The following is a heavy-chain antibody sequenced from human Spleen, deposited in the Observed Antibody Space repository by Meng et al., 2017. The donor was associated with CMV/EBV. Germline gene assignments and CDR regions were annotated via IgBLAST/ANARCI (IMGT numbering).Heavy chain of an antibody. Sequence: GGSLRLSCAASGFTFSSYGMHWVRQAPGKGLEWVAFIRYDGSNKYYADSVKGRFTISRDNSKNTLYLQMNSLRAGDTAVYYCAKDYSFWSGYPEGSFDCWGQGTLVTVSS. CDR3: AKDYSFWSGYPEGSFDC. D-gene: IGHD3-3*01. CDR1: GFTFSSYG. CDR2: IRYDGSNK. J-gene: IGHJ4*02. V-gene: IGHV3-30*02.